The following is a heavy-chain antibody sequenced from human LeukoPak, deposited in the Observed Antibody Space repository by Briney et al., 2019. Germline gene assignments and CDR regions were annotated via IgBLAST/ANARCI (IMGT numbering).Heavy chain of an antibody. CDR1: GGSFSGYY. J-gene: IGHJ6*03. CDR2: INYSGST. Sequence: SETLSLTCAVYGGSFSGYYWSWIRQPPGKGLEWIGEINYSGSTNYNPSLKSRVTISVDTSKNQFSLKLSSVTAADTAVYYCATTYYYYMDVWGKGTTVTVSS. V-gene: IGHV4-34*01. CDR3: ATTYYYYMDV.